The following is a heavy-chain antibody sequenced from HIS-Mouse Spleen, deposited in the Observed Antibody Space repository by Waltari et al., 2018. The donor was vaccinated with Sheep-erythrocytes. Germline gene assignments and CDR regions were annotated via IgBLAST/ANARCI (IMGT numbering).Heavy chain of an antibody. CDR2: SSSSSRYI. Sequence: EVQLVESGGGLVKPGGSLRLSCAASGFTFSSYSMNWVRQAPGKGLEWVSSSSSSSRYIYYADSVKGRFTISRDNAKNSLYLQMNSLRAEDTAVYYCARDTGTDAFDIWGQGTMVTVSS. J-gene: IGHJ3*02. CDR3: ARDTGTDAFDI. CDR1: GFTFSSYS. V-gene: IGHV3-21*01. D-gene: IGHD1-1*01.